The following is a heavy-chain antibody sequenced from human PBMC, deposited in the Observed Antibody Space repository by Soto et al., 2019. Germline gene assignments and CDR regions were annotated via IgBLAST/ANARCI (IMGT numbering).Heavy chain of an antibody. J-gene: IGHJ6*02. D-gene: IGHD3-9*01. CDR3: ARVPGLSGRATYGMDV. CDR1: GFTFSDYY. V-gene: IGHV3-11*01. Sequence: PGGSLRLSCAASGFTFSDYYMSWIRQAPGKGLEWVSYISSSGSTIYYADAVKGRFTISRDNAKNSLYLQMNSLRAEDTAVYYCARVPGLSGRATYGMDVWGQGTTVTVSS. CDR2: ISSSGSTI.